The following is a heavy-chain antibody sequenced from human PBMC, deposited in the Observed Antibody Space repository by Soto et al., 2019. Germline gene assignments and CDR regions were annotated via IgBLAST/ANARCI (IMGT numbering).Heavy chain of an antibody. Sequence: QVQLQESGPGLVKPSETLSLTCTVSGDSVSSGSYYWSWIRQPPGKGLEWIGYISYSGSTNYNPSLKSRVTISVDTSKNQFSLKLSSVTAADTAVYYCARVGREWLRFSSDYWGQGTLVTVSS. CDR1: GDSVSSGSYY. J-gene: IGHJ4*02. CDR3: ARVGREWLRFSSDY. CDR2: ISYSGST. V-gene: IGHV4-61*01. D-gene: IGHD5-12*01.